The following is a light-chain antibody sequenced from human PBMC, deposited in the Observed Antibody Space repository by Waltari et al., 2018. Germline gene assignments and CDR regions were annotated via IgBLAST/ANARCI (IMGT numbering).Light chain of an antibody. CDR3: QHYLRLPVT. J-gene: IGKJ1*01. CDR1: QSVTRA. Sequence: EIVLTQSPGTLSLSPGESATLSCRTSQSVTRALAWYQQKPGQAPRLLIYGASNRATGSPDRFSGSGFGTDFSLTISSLEPEDFAVYYCQHYLRLPVTFGQGTKVEVK. V-gene: IGKV3-20*01. CDR2: GAS.